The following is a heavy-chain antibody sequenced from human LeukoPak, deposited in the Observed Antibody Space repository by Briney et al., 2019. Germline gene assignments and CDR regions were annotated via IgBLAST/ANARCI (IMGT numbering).Heavy chain of an antibody. V-gene: IGHV4-4*07. CDR1: GGSISSYY. J-gene: IGHJ6*03. CDR2: IYTCGST. D-gene: IGHD3-10*01. Sequence: SETLSLTCTVSGGSISSYYWSWIRQPAGPGLEWIGRIYTCGSTNYNPSLKSRVTMSVDTSTNQFTLKLSSVTAADTAVYYCAKSGMVRALSYYYYMDVWGKGTTVTVSS. CDR3: AKSGMVRALSYYYYMDV.